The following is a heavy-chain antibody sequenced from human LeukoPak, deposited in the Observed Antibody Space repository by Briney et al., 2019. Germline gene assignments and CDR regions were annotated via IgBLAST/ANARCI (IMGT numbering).Heavy chain of an antibody. CDR2: ISGSGGST. D-gene: IGHD3-3*01. J-gene: IGHJ1*01. CDR1: GFTFSSYA. Sequence: GGSLRLSCAASGFTFSSYAMSWVRQAPGKGLEWVSAISGSGGSTYYADSVKGRFTISRDNSKNTLYLQMNSLRAEDTDVYYCAKESLLGVVIHPEYFQHWGQGTLVTVSS. V-gene: IGHV3-23*01. CDR3: AKESLLGVVIHPEYFQH.